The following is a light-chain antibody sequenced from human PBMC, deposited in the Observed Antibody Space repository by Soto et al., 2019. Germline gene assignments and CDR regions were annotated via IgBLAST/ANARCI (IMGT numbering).Light chain of an antibody. Sequence: LTQPASVSGSPGQSITISCTGTSSDVGLYNYVSWYQQHPGKAPKLMIYEVSNRPSGVSNRFSASKSGNTASLTISGLQAEDEADYYCTSYTTTTLEVFGTGTKVTVL. CDR1: SSDVGLYNY. CDR3: TSYTTTTLEV. J-gene: IGLJ1*01. CDR2: EVS. V-gene: IGLV2-14*01.